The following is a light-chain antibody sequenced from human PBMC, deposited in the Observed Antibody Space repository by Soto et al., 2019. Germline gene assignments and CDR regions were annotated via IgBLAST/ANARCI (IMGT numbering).Light chain of an antibody. J-gene: IGKJ2*01. CDR3: QQRSNWPT. Sequence: EIVLTQSPATLSLSPGERATLSCRTSQSVNSYSAWYQQKPGQAPRLLIYDASNRATGIPARFSGSGSGTDFTLTISSLEPEDFAVYYCQQRSNWPTFGQGTRLEIK. V-gene: IGKV3-11*01. CDR2: DAS. CDR1: QSVNSY.